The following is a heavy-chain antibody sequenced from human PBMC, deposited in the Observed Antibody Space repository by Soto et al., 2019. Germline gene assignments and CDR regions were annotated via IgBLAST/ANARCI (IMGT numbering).Heavy chain of an antibody. Sequence: QVQLVQSGAEVKKPGSSVKVSCKASGGTFSSYTISWVRQAPGQGLEWMGRIIPILGIANYAQKFQGRVTINADKSTSTAYMELSSLRSEDTAVYYCASEYYYDSSGYYGDYYGMDVWGQGTTVTVSS. CDR3: ASEYYYDSSGYYGDYYGMDV. J-gene: IGHJ6*02. V-gene: IGHV1-69*02. CDR2: IIPILGIA. CDR1: GGTFSSYT. D-gene: IGHD3-22*01.